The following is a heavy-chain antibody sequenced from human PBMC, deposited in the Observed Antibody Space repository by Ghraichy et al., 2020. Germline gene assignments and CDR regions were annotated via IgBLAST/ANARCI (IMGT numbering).Heavy chain of an antibody. CDR1: GGSISSGDYY. V-gene: IGHV4-31*03. CDR2: IYYSGSS. Sequence: SETLSLTCTVSGGSISSGDYYWMWIRQHPGKGLEWIGYIYYSGSSYYNPSLKSRVTMSIDTSNNQFSLDLTTVTTADTAVYYCATSSGYVAAFDIWGQGTMVTVSS. D-gene: IGHD3-22*01. J-gene: IGHJ3*02. CDR3: ATSSGYVAAFDI.